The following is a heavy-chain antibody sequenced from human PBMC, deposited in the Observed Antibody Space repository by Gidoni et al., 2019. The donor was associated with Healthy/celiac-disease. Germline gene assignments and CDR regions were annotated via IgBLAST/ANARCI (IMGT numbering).Heavy chain of an antibody. J-gene: IGHJ5*02. D-gene: IGHD6-13*01. V-gene: IGHV4-34*01. CDR3: ARVKETPRVSSWYRGAAWFDP. Sequence: QVQLQQWGAGLLKPSETLSLTCAVYVGSFSAYYWSWIRQPPGKGLEWIGEINHSGSTNYNPSLKSRVTISVDTSKNQFSLKLSSVTAADTAVYYCARVKETPRVSSWYRGAAWFDPWGQGTLVTVSS. CDR1: VGSFSAYY. CDR2: INHSGST.